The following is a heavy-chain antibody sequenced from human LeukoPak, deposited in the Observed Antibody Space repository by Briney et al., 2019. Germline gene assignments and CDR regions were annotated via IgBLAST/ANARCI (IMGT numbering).Heavy chain of an antibody. V-gene: IGHV1-8*01. J-gene: IGHJ3*02. Sequence: ASVKVSCKASGYTFSSYDMNWVRQATGQGPEWMGWMNPDSGKTGYAQKFQGRVTMTRNTSISTLYMELSSLRSDDTAVYYCATSSGWYGADASDIWGQGTMVTVSS. CDR2: MNPDSGKT. CDR1: GYTFSSYD. D-gene: IGHD6-19*01. CDR3: ATSSGWYGADASDI.